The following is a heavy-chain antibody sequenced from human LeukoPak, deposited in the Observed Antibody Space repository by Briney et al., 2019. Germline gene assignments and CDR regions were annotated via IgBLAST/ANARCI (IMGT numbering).Heavy chain of an antibody. D-gene: IGHD3-10*01. J-gene: IGHJ5*02. CDR3: AYRSGSGAWFDP. V-gene: IGHV1-24*01. CDR1: GYTPTELS. Sequence: GASVKVSCKVSGYTPTELSMHWVRHAPGKGLEWMGGFDPEDGETIYAQKFQGRVTMTEDTSTDTAYMELSSLRSEDTAVYYCAYRSGSGAWFDPWGQGTLVTVSS. CDR2: FDPEDGET.